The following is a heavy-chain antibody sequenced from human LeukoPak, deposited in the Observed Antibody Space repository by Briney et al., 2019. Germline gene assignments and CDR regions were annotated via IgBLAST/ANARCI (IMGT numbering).Heavy chain of an antibody. CDR3: ARGGLRWYSDYCYFDL. CDR1: GFTFSSYW. D-gene: IGHD4-23*01. Sequence: PGGSLRLSCVASGFTFSSYWMHWVRQPPGKGLVWVSRINADGSTTYADSVKGRFTISRDNAKNTLYLQMNSLRDEDTAVYYCARGGLRWYSDYCYFDLWGRGTLVTVSS. J-gene: IGHJ2*01. CDR2: INADGST. V-gene: IGHV3-74*01.